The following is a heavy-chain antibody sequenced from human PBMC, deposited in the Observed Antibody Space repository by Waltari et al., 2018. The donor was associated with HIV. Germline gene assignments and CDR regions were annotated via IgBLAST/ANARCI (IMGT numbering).Heavy chain of an antibody. Sequence: EVQLVESGGGLVQPGGSMRLSCAASGFIFSSYAVSWVRQAPGKGLNWISSISASGGASDYADSVKGRVIVSRDNSRNTLHLHMNSLTVDDTALYFCARHGDYGDIWGYLDHWGLGTLVTVSS. D-gene: IGHD4-17*01. J-gene: IGHJ4*02. V-gene: IGHV3-23*04. CDR2: ISASGGAS. CDR1: GFIFSSYA. CDR3: ARHGDYGDIWGYLDH.